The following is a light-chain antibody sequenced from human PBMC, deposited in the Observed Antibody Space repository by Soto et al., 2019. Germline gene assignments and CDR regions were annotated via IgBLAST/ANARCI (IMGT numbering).Light chain of an antibody. CDR2: EGS. CDR1: NSDVGSNNL. V-gene: IGLV2-23*01. Sequence: QSALTQPASVSGSPGQSITISCTGTNSDVGSNNLVSWYQQHPGKAPKFVIYEGSKRPSGVSNRFSGSKSGNTASLTISGLQAEDEAEYYCCSYADNYSPVFGTGTKLTVL. CDR3: CSYADNYSPV. J-gene: IGLJ1*01.